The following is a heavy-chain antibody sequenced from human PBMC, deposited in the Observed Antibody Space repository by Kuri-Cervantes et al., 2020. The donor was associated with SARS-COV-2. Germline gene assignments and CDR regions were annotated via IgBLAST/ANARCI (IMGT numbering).Heavy chain of an antibody. D-gene: IGHD3-3*01. CDR3: ARAIFGVVLFDY. J-gene: IGHJ4*02. CDR1: GESFSGYY. Sequence: SQTLSLTCAFYGESFSGYYWNWIRQSPGKGLEWIGNIYYSGSTYYNPSLKSRVTISVDTSKNQFSLKLSSVTAADTAVYYCARAIFGVVLFDYWGQGTLVTVSS. CDR2: IYYSGST. V-gene: IGHV4-34*09.